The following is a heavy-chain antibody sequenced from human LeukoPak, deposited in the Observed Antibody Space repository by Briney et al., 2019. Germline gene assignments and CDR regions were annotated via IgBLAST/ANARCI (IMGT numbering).Heavy chain of an antibody. V-gene: IGHV4-4*07. CDR1: GGSISSYY. CDR2: IYTSGST. D-gene: IGHD2-2*02. Sequence: SETLSLTCTVSGGSISSYYRSWIRQPAGKGLEWIGRIYTSGSTNYNPSLKSRVTMSVDTSKNQFCLKLSSVTAADTAVYYCARSRYCSSTSCYNRNWFDPWGQGTLVTVSS. CDR3: ARSRYCSSTSCYNRNWFDP. J-gene: IGHJ5*02.